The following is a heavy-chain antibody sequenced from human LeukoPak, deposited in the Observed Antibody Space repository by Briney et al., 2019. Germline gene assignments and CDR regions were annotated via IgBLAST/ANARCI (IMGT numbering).Heavy chain of an antibody. CDR2: ISSSSSYI. J-gene: IGHJ6*03. V-gene: IGHV3-21*01. CDR3: ARDPYSGSYGNYYYYFMDV. CDR1: GFTFSSYS. D-gene: IGHD1-26*01. Sequence: PGGSLRLSCAASGFTFSSYSMNWVRQAPGKGVEWASSISSSSSYIYYADSVKGRFTISRDNAKNSLYLQMNSLRAEDTAVYYCARDPYSGSYGNYYYYFMDVWGKGTTVTISS.